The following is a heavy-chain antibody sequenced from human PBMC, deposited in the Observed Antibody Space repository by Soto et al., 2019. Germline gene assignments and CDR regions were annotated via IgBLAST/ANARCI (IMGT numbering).Heavy chain of an antibody. D-gene: IGHD3-22*01. V-gene: IGHV1-69*13. J-gene: IGHJ4*02. CDR3: ARVGVYYDSSGYYYPYDY. CDR1: GGTFSSYA. CDR2: IIPIFGTA. Sequence: SAKVSCKASGGTFSSYAISWVRQAPGQGLEWMGGIIPIFGTANYAQKFQGRVTITADESTSTAYMELSSLRSEDTAVYYCARVGVYYDSSGYYYPYDYWGQGTLVTVSS.